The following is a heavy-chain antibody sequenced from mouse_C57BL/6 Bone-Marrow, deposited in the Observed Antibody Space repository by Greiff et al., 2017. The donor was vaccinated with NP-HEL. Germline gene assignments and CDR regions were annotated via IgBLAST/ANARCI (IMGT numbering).Heavy chain of an antibody. CDR2: IYPGSGST. J-gene: IGHJ2*01. D-gene: IGHD2-3*01. Sequence: QAQLQQPGAELVKPGASVKMSCKASGYTFTSYWITWVKQRPGQGLEWIGDIYPGSGSTNYNEKFKSKATLTVDTSSSTAYMQLSSLTSEDSAVYYCALIYDGYYYFDYWGQGTTLTVSS. V-gene: IGHV1-55*01. CDR3: ALIYDGYYYFDY. CDR1: GYTFTSYW.